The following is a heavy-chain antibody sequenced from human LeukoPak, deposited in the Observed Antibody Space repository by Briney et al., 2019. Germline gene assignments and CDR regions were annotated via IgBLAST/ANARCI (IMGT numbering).Heavy chain of an antibody. CDR1: GFTFSSYS. CDR2: IWYDGSNK. J-gene: IGHJ6*03. D-gene: IGHD3-10*01. Sequence: GGSLRLSCAASGFTFSSYSMHWVRQAPGKGLEWVAVIWYDGSNKYYADSVKGRFTISRDNSKNTLYLQMNSLRAEDTAVYYCVRGDYYYMDVWGKGTTVTVSS. CDR3: VRGDYYYMDV. V-gene: IGHV3-33*01.